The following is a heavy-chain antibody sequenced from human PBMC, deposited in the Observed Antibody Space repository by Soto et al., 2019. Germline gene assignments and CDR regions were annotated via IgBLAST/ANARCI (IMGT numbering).Heavy chain of an antibody. V-gene: IGHV4-34*01. CDR1: GGSFSGYY. CDR3: ARFGSGSYYNTSYYYYYMDV. J-gene: IGHJ6*03. D-gene: IGHD3-10*01. Sequence: SETLSLTCAVYGGSFSGYYWSWIRQPPGKGLEWIGEINHSGSTNYNPSLKSRVTISVDTSKNQFSLKLSSVTAADTAVYYCARFGSGSYYNTSYYYYYMDVWGKGTTVTVSS. CDR2: INHSGST.